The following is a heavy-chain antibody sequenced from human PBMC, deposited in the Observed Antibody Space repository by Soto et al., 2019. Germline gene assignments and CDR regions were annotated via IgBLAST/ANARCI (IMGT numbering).Heavy chain of an antibody. CDR2: IYPGDSDT. V-gene: IGHV5-51*01. CDR1: SSSSYY. CDR3: ARGSTNAFDI. J-gene: IGHJ3*02. D-gene: IGHD5-12*01. Sequence: SSSSYYWGWIRQPPGKGLEWMGIIYPGDSDTRYGPSFQGQVTISADKSISTAYLQWSSLKASDTAMYYCARGSTNAFDIWGQGTMVTVSS.